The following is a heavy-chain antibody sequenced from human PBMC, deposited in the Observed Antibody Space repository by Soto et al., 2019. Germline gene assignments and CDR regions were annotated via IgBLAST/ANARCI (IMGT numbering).Heavy chain of an antibody. J-gene: IGHJ4*02. CDR1: GGSISTYC. D-gene: IGHD3-22*01. CDR2: IFYRGST. V-gene: IGHV4-59*01. CDR3: ARVLYDSGGYYPFDY. Sequence: SETLSLTCTVSGGSISTYCWGWVRQPPGKGLEWIGYIFYRGSTKYNPSLKSRVTISADTSKNQFSLKLGSVTAADTAVYYCARVLYDSGGYYPFDYWGQGTLVTVSS.